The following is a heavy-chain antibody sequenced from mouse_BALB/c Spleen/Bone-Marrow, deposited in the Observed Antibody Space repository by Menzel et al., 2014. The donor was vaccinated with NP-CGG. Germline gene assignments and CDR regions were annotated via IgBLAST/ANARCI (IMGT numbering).Heavy chain of an antibody. CDR3: ARGDYGSTYWFAY. CDR2: IWAGGGT. CDR1: GFPLSSYG. J-gene: IGHJ3*01. V-gene: IGHV2-9*02. Sequence: QVQLQQSGPGLVAPSQSLSITCTVSGFPLSSYGVHWVRQCPGKGLEWLGIIWAGGGTNYNSALMSRLSISKDNSKSQVSLKMNSLQTDDTAMYYCARGDYGSTYWFAYWGQGTLVTVSA. D-gene: IGHD1-1*01.